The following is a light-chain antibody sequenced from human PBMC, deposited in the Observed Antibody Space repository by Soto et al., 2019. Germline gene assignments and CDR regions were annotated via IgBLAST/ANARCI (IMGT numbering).Light chain of an antibody. CDR2: EVT. CDR1: SSDVGGYDY. Sequence: QSALTQPPSASGSPGQSVTISCTGTSSDVGGYDYVSWNQQHPGKAPKLMIYEVTIRPSGVSDRFSGSKSGNTASLSVSGLQAEDEPDYYCSSYTGGNPAYVFGTGTKLTVL. V-gene: IGLV2-8*01. CDR3: SSYTGGNPAYV. J-gene: IGLJ1*01.